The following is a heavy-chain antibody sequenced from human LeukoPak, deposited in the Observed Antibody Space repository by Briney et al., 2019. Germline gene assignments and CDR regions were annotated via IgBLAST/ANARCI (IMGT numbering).Heavy chain of an antibody. D-gene: IGHD2-2*01. CDR1: GYTFTSYD. Sequence: ASVKVSCKASGYTFTSYDINWVRQATGQGLEWMGWMNPNSGNTGYAQKFQGRVTITRNTSISTAYMELSSLRSEDTAVYYCARGRKLVVVPAAPRKEYYYYMDVWGKGTPVTVSS. V-gene: IGHV1-8*03. CDR2: MNPNSGNT. J-gene: IGHJ6*03. CDR3: ARGRKLVVVPAAPRKEYYYYMDV.